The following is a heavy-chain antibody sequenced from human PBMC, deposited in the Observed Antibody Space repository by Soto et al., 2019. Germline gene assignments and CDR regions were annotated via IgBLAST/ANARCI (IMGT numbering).Heavy chain of an antibody. D-gene: IGHD2-8*01. CDR3: ARDIVLMVYAPNWFDP. CDR2: ISSSSSYL. Sequence: GGSLRLYCAASGFTFSSYSMNWVSKAPGKGLEWVSSISSSSSYLYYADSVKGRFTISSDNVNYSLYLQMNSLRAEDTAVYYCARDIVLMVYAPNWFDPWGQGTLVTVSS. V-gene: IGHV3-21*01. J-gene: IGHJ5*02. CDR1: GFTFSSYS.